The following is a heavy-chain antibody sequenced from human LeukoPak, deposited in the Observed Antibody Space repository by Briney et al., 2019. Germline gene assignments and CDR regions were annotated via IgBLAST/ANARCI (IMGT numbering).Heavy chain of an antibody. CDR3: ARVRDSTGSYYDY. D-gene: IGHD1-26*01. CDR2: IGGSGGSI. V-gene: IGHV3-23*01. CDR1: GVTFSSYA. Sequence: GGSLRLSCAAYGVTFSSYAMSWVRQAPGKGLEWVSAIGGSGGSIYYAESVKGRFTISRDNSKNTLYLQMNSLRAEDTAVYYGARVRDSTGSYYDYWDQGTLVTVSS. J-gene: IGHJ4*02.